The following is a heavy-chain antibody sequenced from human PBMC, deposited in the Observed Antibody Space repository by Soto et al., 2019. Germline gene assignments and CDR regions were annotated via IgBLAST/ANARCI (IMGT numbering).Heavy chain of an antibody. Sequence: QVQLVQSGAEVKKPGASVKVSCKASGYTFTGYYMHWVRQAPGQGLEWMGWINPNSGGTDYAQKFQGRVTMTRDTSISTAYMEFSRLKTDDTAVYYCARGIGQTGTTKDIDYWGPGTMVTVSS. D-gene: IGHD1-7*01. V-gene: IGHV1-2*02. CDR2: INPNSGGT. CDR3: ARGIGQTGTTKDIDY. J-gene: IGHJ4*02. CDR1: GYTFTGYY.